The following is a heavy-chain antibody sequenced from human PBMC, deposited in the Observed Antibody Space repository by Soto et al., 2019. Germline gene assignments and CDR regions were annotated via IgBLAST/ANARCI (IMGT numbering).Heavy chain of an antibody. CDR2: INPNNGAT. V-gene: IGHV1-2*02. CDR3: ASHDPGARFDP. Sequence: QVQLVQSGAEVKKPGASVKVSCKAPRYISTAYFMHWVRQAPGQGLEWMGWINPNNGATHYGLSFQGRVTMTRDTAISTAYMELSSLRSDDTAVYYCASHDPGARFDPWGQGTLVIVSS. D-gene: IGHD1-1*01. CDR1: RYISTAYF. J-gene: IGHJ5*02.